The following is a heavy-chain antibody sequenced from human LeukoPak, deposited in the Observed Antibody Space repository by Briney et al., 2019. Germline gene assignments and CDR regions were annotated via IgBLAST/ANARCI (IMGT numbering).Heavy chain of an antibody. CDR2: ISGSGGST. V-gene: IGHV3-23*01. CDR3: VKNVVVKRYIDY. CDR1: GFTFSSYA. J-gene: IGHJ4*02. Sequence: HSGGSLRLSCAASGFTFSSYAMSWVRQAPGKGLEWVSAISGSGGSTYYADSVKGRFTISRDNSKNTLSLQMNSLRVEDTAIYYCVKNVVVKRYIDYWGQGTLVTVSS. D-gene: IGHD2-15*01.